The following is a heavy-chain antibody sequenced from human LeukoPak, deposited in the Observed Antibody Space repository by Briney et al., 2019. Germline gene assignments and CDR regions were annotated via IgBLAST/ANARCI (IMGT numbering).Heavy chain of an antibody. Sequence: GGSLRLSCAASESTFSSYWMSWVRQAPGKGLEWVANIKQDGSEKSYVDSVKGRFMISRDNPKNSLHLQMNSLRAEDTAVYYCARDGYATGSHDYWGQGTLVTVSS. J-gene: IGHJ4*02. CDR3: ARDGYATGSHDY. V-gene: IGHV3-7*04. D-gene: IGHD3-10*01. CDR2: IKQDGSEK. CDR1: ESTFSSYW.